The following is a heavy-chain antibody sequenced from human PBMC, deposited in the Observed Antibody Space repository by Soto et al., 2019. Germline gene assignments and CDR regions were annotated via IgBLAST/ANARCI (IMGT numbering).Heavy chain of an antibody. CDR3: SRIYYGSGSYYKHGGDTYRSSRLYGMDV. D-gene: IGHD3-10*01. J-gene: IGHJ6*02. V-gene: IGHV1-69*01. CDR1: GGTFSSYA. CDR2: IIPIFGTA. Sequence: QVQLVQSGAEVKKPGSSVKVSCKASGGTFSSYAISWVRQAPGQGLEWMGGIIPIFGTANYAQKFQGRVTSTADDSTSTAYMELSRLRSEATAVYYCSRIYYGSGSYYKHGGDTYRSSRLYGMDVWGQGTTVTVSS.